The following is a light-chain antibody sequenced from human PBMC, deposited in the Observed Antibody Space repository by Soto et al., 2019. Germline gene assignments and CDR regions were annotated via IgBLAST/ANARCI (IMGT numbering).Light chain of an antibody. V-gene: IGLV2-8*01. CDR2: EVS. Sequence: QSALTQPPSASGSPGQSVTISCTGTSSDVGGYNYVSWYQQHPGKAPRLMIYEVSKRPSGVPDRFSGSKSGNTASLTVSGLQAEDEADYYCSSDAVIHNMVFGGRTKLTVL. J-gene: IGLJ2*01. CDR1: SSDVGGYNY. CDR3: SSDAVIHNMV.